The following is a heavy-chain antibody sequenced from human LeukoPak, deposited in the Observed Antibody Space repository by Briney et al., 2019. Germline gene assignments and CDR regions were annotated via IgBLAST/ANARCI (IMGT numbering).Heavy chain of an antibody. Sequence: ASVKVSCKASGYTFTGYYMHWVRQAPGQGLEWMGWINPNSGGTNYAQKFQGRVTMTRDTSISTAYMELSRLRSDDTAVYYCARIEYSSGLYPSWGQGTLVTVSS. J-gene: IGHJ5*02. CDR3: ARIEYSSGLYPS. V-gene: IGHV1-2*02. CDR2: INPNSGGT. CDR1: GYTFTGYY. D-gene: IGHD6-19*01.